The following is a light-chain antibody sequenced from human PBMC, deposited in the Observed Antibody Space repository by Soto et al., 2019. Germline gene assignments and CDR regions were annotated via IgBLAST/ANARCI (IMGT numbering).Light chain of an antibody. CDR2: EVS. CDR1: SSDVGSYNL. J-gene: IGLJ1*01. CDR3: CSYAGSSTFEV. V-gene: IGLV2-23*02. Sequence: QSALTQPASVSGSPGQSITISCTGTSSDVGSYNLVSWYQQHPGKAPKLMIYEVSKRPSGVSNRFSGSKSGNTASLTISGLHAEDEADYYCCSYAGSSTFEVFGTGTKVTVL.